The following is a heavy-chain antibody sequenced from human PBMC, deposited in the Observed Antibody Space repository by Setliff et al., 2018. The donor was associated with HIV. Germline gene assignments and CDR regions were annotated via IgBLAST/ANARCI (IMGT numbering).Heavy chain of an antibody. V-gene: IGHV4-39*01. D-gene: IGHD3-3*01. CDR3: ARPSFGIGGGANLDS. Sequence: SETLSLTCSVTGAPTSRDNYFWGWIRQPPGKGLEWIANIHSPGTVYYNPSLRSRVTISVDTSQSRFSLELTSVTAADTAVYYCARPSFGIGGGANLDSWGQGTLVTVSS. J-gene: IGHJ4*02. CDR1: GAPTSRDNYF. CDR2: IHSPGTV.